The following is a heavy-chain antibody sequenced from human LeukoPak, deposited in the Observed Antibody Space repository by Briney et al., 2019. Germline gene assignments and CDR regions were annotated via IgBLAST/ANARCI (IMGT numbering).Heavy chain of an antibody. CDR3: ARDHSGGLRYFDWLLSNYYYGMDV. CDR2: INHSGST. Sequence: PSETLSLTCAVYGGSFSGYYWSWIRQPPGKGLEWIGEINHSGSTNYNPSLKSRVTISVDTSKNQFSLKLSSVTAADTAVYYCARDHSGGLRYFDWLLSNYYYGMDVWGQGTTVTVSS. D-gene: IGHD3-9*01. J-gene: IGHJ6*02. CDR1: GGSFSGYY. V-gene: IGHV4-34*01.